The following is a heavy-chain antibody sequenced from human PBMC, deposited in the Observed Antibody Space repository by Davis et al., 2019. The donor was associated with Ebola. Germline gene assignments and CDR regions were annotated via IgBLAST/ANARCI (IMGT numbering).Heavy chain of an antibody. CDR3: ARDEFLEWGYFDY. CDR1: GGSISSSNW. Sequence: GSLRLSCAVSGGSISSSNWWSWVRQPPGKGLEWIGEIYHSGSTNYNPSLKSRVTISVDKSKNQFSLKLSSVTAADTAVYYCARDEFLEWGYFDYWGQGTLVTVSS. D-gene: IGHD3-3*01. V-gene: IGHV4-4*02. J-gene: IGHJ4*02. CDR2: IYHSGST.